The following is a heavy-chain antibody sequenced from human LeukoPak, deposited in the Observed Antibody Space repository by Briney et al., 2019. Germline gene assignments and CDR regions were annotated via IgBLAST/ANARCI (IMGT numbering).Heavy chain of an antibody. CDR1: GFTVSSNS. CDR3: ARVFGAGYSDY. Sequence: QSGGSLRLSCTVSGFTVSSNSMSWVRQAPGKGLEWVSFIYSDSTHYSDSVKGRFTISRDNAKNSLYLQMNSLRAEDTAVYYCARVFGAGYSDYWGQGTLVTVSS. V-gene: IGHV3-53*01. CDR2: IYSDST. J-gene: IGHJ4*02. D-gene: IGHD4/OR15-4a*01.